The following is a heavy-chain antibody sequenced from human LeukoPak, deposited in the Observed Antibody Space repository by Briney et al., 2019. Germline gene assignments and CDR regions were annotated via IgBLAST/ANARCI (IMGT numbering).Heavy chain of an antibody. J-gene: IGHJ2*01. Sequence: SETLSLTCTVSGGSISSSSYYWGWIRQPPGKGLEWIGSIYYSGSTYYNPSLKSRVTISVDTSKNRFSLKLSSVTAADTAVYYCARHDPDILTGLGYFDLWGRGTLVTVSS. V-gene: IGHV4-39*01. D-gene: IGHD3-9*01. CDR1: GGSISSSSYY. CDR3: ARHDPDILTGLGYFDL. CDR2: IYYSGST.